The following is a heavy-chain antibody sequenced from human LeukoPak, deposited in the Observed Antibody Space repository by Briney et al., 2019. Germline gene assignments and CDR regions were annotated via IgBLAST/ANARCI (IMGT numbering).Heavy chain of an antibody. J-gene: IGHJ3*02. CDR2: IYSGGST. V-gene: IGHV3-53*01. Sequence: PGGSLRLSCAASGFTVSSNYMSWVRQAPGKGLEWVSVIYSGGSTYYADSVKGRFTISRDNSKNTLYLQMNSLRAEDTAVYYCARGGFSSGYPYDAFVIWGQGTMVTVSS. D-gene: IGHD3-22*01. CDR1: GFTVSSNY. CDR3: ARGGFSSGYPYDAFVI.